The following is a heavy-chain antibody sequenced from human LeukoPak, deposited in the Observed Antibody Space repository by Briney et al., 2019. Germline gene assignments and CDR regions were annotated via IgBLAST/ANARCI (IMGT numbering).Heavy chain of an antibody. J-gene: IGHJ6*02. D-gene: IGHD6-13*01. Sequence: PGRSLRLSCAASGFTFSSYGMHWVRQAPGKGLEWVAVISYDGSNKYYADSVKGRFTISRDNSKNTLYLQMNSLRAEDTAVYYCAKSLLAADTYYYYYGMDVWGQGTTVTVSS. CDR2: ISYDGSNK. CDR1: GFTFSSYG. V-gene: IGHV3-30*18. CDR3: AKSLLAADTYYYYYGMDV.